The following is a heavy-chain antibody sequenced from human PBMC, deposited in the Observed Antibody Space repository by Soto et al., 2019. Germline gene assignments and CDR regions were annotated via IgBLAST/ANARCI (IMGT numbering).Heavy chain of an antibody. J-gene: IGHJ4*03. V-gene: IGHV3-7*05. CDR1: EFTFRSYW. Sequence: EGQLVESGGGLVQPGGSLRLSCQVSEFTFRSYWMTWVRRAPGEGLEWVANINLDGSEKYYVDAVKGRFTISRDNAKNSLHPEFRDLRANDRAIYYCAGVEMASNEVPGDLGQGTLVTVSS. CDR3: AGVEMASNEVPGD. CDR2: INLDGSEK. D-gene: IGHD4-4*01.